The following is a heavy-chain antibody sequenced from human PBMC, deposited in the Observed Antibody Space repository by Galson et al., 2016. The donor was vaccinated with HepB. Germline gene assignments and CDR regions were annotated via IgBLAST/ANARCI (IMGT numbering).Heavy chain of an antibody. CDR3: ARDRGWEFDP. CDR1: GFTFSSYW. V-gene: IGHV3-74*03. J-gene: IGHJ5*02. Sequence: SLRLSCAASGFTFSSYWMHWVRQAPGKGLVWVSRINSDGITTMYADSVKGRFTISRDNAKNMLYLQMNSLRAEDTAVYYCARDRGWEFDPWGQGTLVTVSS. CDR2: INSDGITT. D-gene: IGHD6-19*01.